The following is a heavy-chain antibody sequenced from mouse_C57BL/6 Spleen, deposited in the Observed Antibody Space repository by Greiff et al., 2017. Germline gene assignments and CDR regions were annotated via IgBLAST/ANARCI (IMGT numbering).Heavy chain of an antibody. CDR2: IDPSDSYT. Sequence: VQLQQPGAELVMPGASVKLSCKASGYTFTSYWMHWVKQRPGQGLEWIGEIDPSDSYTNYNQKFKGKSTLTVDKSSSTAYMQLSSLTSEDSAVYYCARYLTSFDYWGQGTTLTVSS. V-gene: IGHV1-69*01. CDR1: GYTFTSYW. J-gene: IGHJ2*01. D-gene: IGHD4-1*01. CDR3: ARYLTSFDY.